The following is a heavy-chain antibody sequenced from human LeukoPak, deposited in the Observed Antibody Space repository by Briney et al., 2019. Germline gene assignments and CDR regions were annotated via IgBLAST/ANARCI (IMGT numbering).Heavy chain of an antibody. Sequence: PGGSLRLSCAASGLTFSICAMDWVRQAPGKGLGWVSGISGSGGSTYYADSVKGRFTISRDSSKNTVFLQMNSLTAEDTALYYCAKADGSYKTLIDYWGQGTLVTVSS. D-gene: IGHD3-10*01. CDR2: ISGSGGST. J-gene: IGHJ4*02. V-gene: IGHV3-23*01. CDR3: AKADGSYKTLIDY. CDR1: GLTFSICA.